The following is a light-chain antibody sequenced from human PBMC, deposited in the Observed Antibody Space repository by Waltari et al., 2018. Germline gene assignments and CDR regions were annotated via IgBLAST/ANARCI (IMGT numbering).Light chain of an antibody. V-gene: IGLV2-14*01. CDR1: NTAVVCANF. Sequence: SALSLPASVSGSPGQSIHLPCSAPNTAVVCANFVSWYQHYPDKAPKVIIYDTDRPSGVSHRFSGSKFGNTASLTISGLQAEDEADYYCCSYTRSSTYVFGTGTKVTVL. CDR3: CSYTRSSTYV. CDR2: DT. J-gene: IGLJ1*01.